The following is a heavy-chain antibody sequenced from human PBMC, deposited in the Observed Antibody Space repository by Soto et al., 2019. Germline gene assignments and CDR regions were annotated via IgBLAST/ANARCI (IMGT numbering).Heavy chain of an antibody. D-gene: IGHD6-13*01. J-gene: IGHJ4*02. Sequence: SETLSLTCTVSGGSISSSSYYWGWIRQPPGKGLEWIGSIYYSGSTYYNPSLKSRITISVDTSKNQFSLKLSSVTAADTAVYYCARHMRAAAGFDYWGQGTLVTVSS. CDR2: IYYSGST. V-gene: IGHV4-39*01. CDR3: ARHMRAAAGFDY. CDR1: GGSISSSSYY.